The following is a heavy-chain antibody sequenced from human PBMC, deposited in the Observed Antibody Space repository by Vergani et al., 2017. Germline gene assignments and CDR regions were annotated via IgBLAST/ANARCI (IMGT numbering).Heavy chain of an antibody. CDR2: VHARDSIT. Sequence: EVQLVQSGAAVKKPGESLKISCAGSGYTFTDYWVGWVRQKPGKGLEWMGVVHARDSITRHSLSFEGQVTISADKSINTAYLEWDSLRASDSAMYYCAKIAAAGMGGWFDPWGQGTLVTVSS. D-gene: IGHD6-13*01. CDR3: AKIAAAGMGGWFDP. J-gene: IGHJ5*02. V-gene: IGHV5-51*01. CDR1: GYTFTDYW.